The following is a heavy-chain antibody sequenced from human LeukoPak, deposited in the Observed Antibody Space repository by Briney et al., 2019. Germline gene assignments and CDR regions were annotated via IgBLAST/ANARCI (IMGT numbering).Heavy chain of an antibody. V-gene: IGHV3-23*01. CDR3: AKDPKGPAAISYFDY. D-gene: IGHD2-2*01. CDR1: GFTFSSYA. CDR2: ISGSGGST. Sequence: GGSLRLSCAASGFTFSSYAMSWVRQAPGKGLEWVSAISGSGGSTYHADSVKGRFTISRDNSKNTLYLQMNSLRAEDTAVYYCAKDPKGPAAISYFDYWGQGTLVTVSS. J-gene: IGHJ4*02.